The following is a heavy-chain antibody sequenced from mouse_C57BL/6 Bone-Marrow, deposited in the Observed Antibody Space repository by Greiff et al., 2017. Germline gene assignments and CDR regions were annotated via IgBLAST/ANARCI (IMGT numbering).Heavy chain of an antibody. CDR3: SSFDGNYFDF. D-gene: IGHD2-3*01. CDR2: IDPEIGDT. V-gene: IGHV14-4*01. J-gene: IGHJ2*01. CDR1: GFNIKDDY. Sequence: VLLQQSGAELVRPGASVKLSCTASGFNIKDDYIPWVKQRPEQGLEWIGWIDPEIGDTEYASKFQGKATITTDTSSNTAYLQLSSLTSEDTAVYYCSSFDGNYFDFWGQGTPLTVAS.